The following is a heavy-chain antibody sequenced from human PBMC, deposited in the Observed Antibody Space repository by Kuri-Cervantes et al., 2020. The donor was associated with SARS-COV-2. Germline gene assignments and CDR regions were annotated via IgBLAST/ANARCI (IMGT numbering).Heavy chain of an antibody. CDR3: ARYGFGYSTFYGKDV. CDR2: ISSSSRTM. V-gene: IGHV3-48*02. CDR1: GFTFSNYD. J-gene: IGHJ6*02. D-gene: IGHD6-13*01. Sequence: LSLTCAASGFTFSNYDMNWVRQAPGKGLEWVSYISSSSRTMHNADSVKGRFTISRDNAKNSLYLQMNSLRDEDTAVYYCARYGFGYSTFYGKDVWGQGTTVTVSS.